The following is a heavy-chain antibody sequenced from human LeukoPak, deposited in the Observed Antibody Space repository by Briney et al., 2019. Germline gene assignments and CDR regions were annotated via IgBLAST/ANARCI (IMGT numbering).Heavy chain of an antibody. D-gene: IGHD5-18*01. CDR3: ARKLAVVTFDY. V-gene: IGHV1-2*02. CDR1: GYTFTGYY. CDR2: INPNSGDT. Sequence: ASVKVSCKASGYTFTGYYIHRVRQAPGQGLEWMGWINPNSGDTNFAQKFQGRVTMTRDASISTAYMELSRLRSDDTAVYYCARKLAVVTFDYWGQGTLVTVSS. J-gene: IGHJ4*02.